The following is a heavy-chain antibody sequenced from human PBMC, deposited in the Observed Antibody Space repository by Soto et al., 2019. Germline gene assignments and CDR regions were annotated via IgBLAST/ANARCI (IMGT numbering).Heavy chain of an antibody. D-gene: IGHD3-3*01. Sequence: QLVESGGGVVQPERSLRLSCTASKFVFNVYSLHWVRQAPGRGLEWLALISYDGGNKYYADSVKGRFTISRDNSKDTLFLQMNSLRPEDTAVYYCARDKDQYDFWGGTLDSWGQGTLVTVSS. CDR1: KFVFNVYS. J-gene: IGHJ4*02. V-gene: IGHV3-30-3*01. CDR2: ISYDGGNK. CDR3: ARDKDQYDFWGGTLDS.